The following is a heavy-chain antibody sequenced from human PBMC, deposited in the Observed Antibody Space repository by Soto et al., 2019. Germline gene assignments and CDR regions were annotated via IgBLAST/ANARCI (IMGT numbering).Heavy chain of an antibody. CDR1: GGTFSSYA. J-gene: IGHJ4*02. CDR2: IIPIFGTA. V-gene: IGHV1-69*13. Sequence: RASVKVSCKASGGTFSSYAISWVRQAPGQGLEWMGGIIPIFGTANYAQKFLGRVTITADESTSTAYMELSSLRSEDTAVYYCARVNGRLWFGEFYWGQGTLVTVSS. D-gene: IGHD3-10*01. CDR3: ARVNGRLWFGEFY.